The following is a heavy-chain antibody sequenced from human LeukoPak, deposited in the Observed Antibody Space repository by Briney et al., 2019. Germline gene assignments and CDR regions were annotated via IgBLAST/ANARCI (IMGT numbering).Heavy chain of an antibody. V-gene: IGHV3-21*01. CDR1: GFTFSSYS. D-gene: IGHD3-16*02. Sequence: KPGGSLRLSCAASGFTFSSYSMNGVRQAPGRGLEWVSSISSSSSYIYYADSVKGRFTISRDNAKNSLYLQMNSLRAEDTAVYYCARGFFDYVWGSYRSISFDYWGQGTLVTVSS. CDR3: ARGFFDYVWGSYRSISFDY. CDR2: ISSSSSYI. J-gene: IGHJ4*02.